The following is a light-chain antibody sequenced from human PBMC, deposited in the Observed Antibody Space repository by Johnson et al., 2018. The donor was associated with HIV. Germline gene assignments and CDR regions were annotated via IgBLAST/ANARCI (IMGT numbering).Light chain of an antibody. CDR2: DNN. J-gene: IGLJ1*01. V-gene: IGLV1-51*01. CDR1: SSNIGNNY. CDR3: GTWDSSLRSWV. Sequence: QSVLTQPPSVSAAPGQKVTISCSGSSSNIGNNYVSWYQQFPGTAPKLLIYDNNKRPSGIPDRFSGSKSGTSATLGITGLQTGDEADDYCGTWDSSLRSWVFGTGTKVTVL.